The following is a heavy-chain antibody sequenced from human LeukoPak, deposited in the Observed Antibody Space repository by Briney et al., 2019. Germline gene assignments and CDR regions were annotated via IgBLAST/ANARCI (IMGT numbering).Heavy chain of an antibody. CDR1: GYTFTSYY. CDR3: ARDLPHCSGGSCYASYYFDY. D-gene: IGHD2-15*01. J-gene: IGHJ4*02. CDR2: INPSGGST. V-gene: IGHV1-46*01. Sequence: GASVTVSCMASGYTFTSYYMHWVRQAPGQGLEWMGIINPSGGSTSYAQKFQGRVTMTRDTSTSTVYMELSSLRSEDTAVYYCARDLPHCSGGSCYASYYFDYWGQGTLVTVSS.